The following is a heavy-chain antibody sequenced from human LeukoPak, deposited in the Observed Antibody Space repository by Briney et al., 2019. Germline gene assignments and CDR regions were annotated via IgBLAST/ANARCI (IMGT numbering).Heavy chain of an antibody. J-gene: IGHJ5*02. V-gene: IGHV3-23*01. CDR3: AKTRVEMATLGWFDP. Sequence: GGSLRLSCAASGFTFSSYAMSWVRQAPGKGLEWVAAIRGSGGSTYYADSVKGRFTISRDNSKNTLYLQMNSLRAEDTAVYYCAKTRVEMATLGWFDPWGQGTLVTVSS. CDR1: GFTFSSYA. D-gene: IGHD5-24*01. CDR2: IRGSGGST.